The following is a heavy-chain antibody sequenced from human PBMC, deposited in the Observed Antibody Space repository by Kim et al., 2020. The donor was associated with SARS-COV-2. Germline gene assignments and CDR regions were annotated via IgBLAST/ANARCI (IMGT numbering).Heavy chain of an antibody. CDR2: IYYSGST. D-gene: IGHD3-22*01. CDR3: ARRWVTMIVVVEDAFDI. CDR1: GGSISSSSYY. V-gene: IGHV4-39*01. J-gene: IGHJ3*02. Sequence: SETLSLTCTVSGGSISSSSYYWGWIRQPPGKGLEWIGSIYYSGSTYYNPSLKSRVTISVDTSKNQFSLKLSSVTAADTAVYYCARRWVTMIVVVEDAFDIWGQGTMVTVSS.